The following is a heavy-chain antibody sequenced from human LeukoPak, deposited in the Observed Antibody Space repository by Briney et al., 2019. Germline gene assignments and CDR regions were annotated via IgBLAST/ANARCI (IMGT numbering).Heavy chain of an antibody. CDR1: AFTFGTYA. CDR3: AARPGDLAVSFDY. Sequence: GGSLTLSCAAAAFTFGTYAMTWVRQAPGQGLEWVSLISGSGDITYYTHSLNDRFTISRDNSNNTVYLKMHSLIAEDTAVYYCAARPGDLAVSFDYWGQGTLVTVSS. J-gene: IGHJ4*02. V-gene: IGHV3-23*01. D-gene: IGHD3-10*01. CDR2: ISGSGDIT.